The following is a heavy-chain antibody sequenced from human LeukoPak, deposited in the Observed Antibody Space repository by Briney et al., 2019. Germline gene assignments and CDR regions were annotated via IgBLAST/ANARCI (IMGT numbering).Heavy chain of an antibody. CDR1: GFTFSSYA. CDR2: ISGSSSHT. Sequence: GGSLRHSCAASGFTFSSYAMSWVRQAPGKGLEWVSGISGSSSHTLDADSVRGRFIISRDNTRNTLYLHMNSLRAEDTALYYCAKEGDYSNPAPEWGFDSWGQGTLVTVSS. J-gene: IGHJ4*02. D-gene: IGHD4-17*01. CDR3: AKEGDYSNPAPEWGFDS. V-gene: IGHV3-23*01.